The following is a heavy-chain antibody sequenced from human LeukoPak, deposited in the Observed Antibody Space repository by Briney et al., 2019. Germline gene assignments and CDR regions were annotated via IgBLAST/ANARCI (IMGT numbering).Heavy chain of an antibody. Sequence: GGSLRLSCAASGFTFSSYAMHWVRQASGKGLEWVAVISYDGSNKYYADSVKGRFTISRDNSKNTLYLQMNSLRAEDTAVYYCARESAVAGYFDYWGQGTLVTVSS. D-gene: IGHD6-19*01. CDR1: GFTFSSYA. CDR3: ARESAVAGYFDY. CDR2: ISYDGSNK. V-gene: IGHV3-30-3*01. J-gene: IGHJ4*02.